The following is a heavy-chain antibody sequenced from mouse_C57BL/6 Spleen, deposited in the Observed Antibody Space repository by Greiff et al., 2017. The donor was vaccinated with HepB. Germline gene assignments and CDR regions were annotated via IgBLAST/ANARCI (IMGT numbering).Heavy chain of an antibody. D-gene: IGHD1-1*01. Sequence: VQLKESGPGLAKPSQTLSLTCSVTGYSITSDYWNWIRKFPGNKLEYMGYISYSGSTYYNPSLKSRISITRDTSKNQYYLHFNYVTTEDTATYYCARSCYYCSSSYWYFDVWGTGTTVTVSS. CDR2: ISYSGST. J-gene: IGHJ1*03. CDR1: GYSITSDY. V-gene: IGHV3-8*01. CDR3: ARSCYYCSSSYWYFDV.